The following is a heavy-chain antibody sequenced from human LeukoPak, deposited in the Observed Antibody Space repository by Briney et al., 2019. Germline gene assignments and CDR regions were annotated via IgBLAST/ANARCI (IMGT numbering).Heavy chain of an antibody. CDR3: ARNRAAAGTGWFNP. D-gene: IGHD6-13*01. CDR1: GFTVSSNY. CDR2: IYSGGST. V-gene: IGHV3-53*01. Sequence: GGSLRLSCAASGFTVSSNYMSWVRQAPGKGLEWVSVIYSGGSTYYADSVKGRFTISRDNSKNTLYLQMNSLRAEDTAVYYCARNRAAAGTGWFNPWGQGTLVTVSS. J-gene: IGHJ5*02.